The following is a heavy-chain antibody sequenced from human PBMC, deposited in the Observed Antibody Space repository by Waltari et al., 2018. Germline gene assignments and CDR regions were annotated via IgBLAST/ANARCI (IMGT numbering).Heavy chain of an antibody. CDR2: IYIAGGT. CDR1: GFTVSSIY. J-gene: IGHJ3*01. CDR3: ARDDPLTSGGGFDV. Sequence: EVQLVETGGGLVQPGGSLTLSCAASGFTVSSIYMSWVRQAPGKGLGGGAVIYIAGGTYYADSVKGRFTISRDHSKNTLYLQMNSLRAEDTAIYYCARDDPLTSGGGFDVWGQGTMVTVSS. D-gene: IGHD2-15*01. V-gene: IGHV3-53*02.